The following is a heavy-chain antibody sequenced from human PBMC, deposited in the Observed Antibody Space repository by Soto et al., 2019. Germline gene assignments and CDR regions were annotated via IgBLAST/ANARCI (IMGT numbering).Heavy chain of an antibody. CDR1: GYAFTSYG. D-gene: IGHD6-19*01. Sequence: ASVKVSCKASGYAFTSYGISWVRQAPGQGLEWMGWISAYNGNTNYAQKLRGRVTMTTDTSTSTAYMELRSLRSDDTAVYYCARDGFPSSGWPSPFDYWGQGTLVTVSS. CDR3: ARDGFPSSGWPSPFDY. J-gene: IGHJ4*02. V-gene: IGHV1-18*01. CDR2: ISAYNGNT.